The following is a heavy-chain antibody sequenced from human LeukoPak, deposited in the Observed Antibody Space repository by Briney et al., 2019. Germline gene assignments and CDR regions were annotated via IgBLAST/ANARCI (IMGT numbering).Heavy chain of an antibody. Sequence: ASVKVSCKASGGTFSSYAISWVRQAPGQGLEWMGGIIPIFGTANYAQKFQGRVTITADESTSTAYMELSSLRSEDTAVYYCARSPAAGIWPFDYWGQGTLVTVSS. D-gene: IGHD6-13*01. J-gene: IGHJ4*02. CDR1: GGTFSSYA. V-gene: IGHV1-69*13. CDR3: ARSPAAGIWPFDY. CDR2: IIPIFGTA.